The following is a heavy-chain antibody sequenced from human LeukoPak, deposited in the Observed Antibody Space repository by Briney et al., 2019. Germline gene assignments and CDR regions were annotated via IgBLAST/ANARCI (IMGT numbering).Heavy chain of an antibody. CDR3: ATETIGRHYDY. V-gene: IGHV3-21*01. Sequence: GXSLRLSCAASGFTFSSCGFNWVRQAPGKGLEWVSSIGPTGTDRYYADSVRGRFTISRDNAKNSMYLQMDSLRDEDTAVYYCATETIGRHYDYWGQGTLLTVSS. J-gene: IGHJ4*02. CDR2: IGPTGTDR. D-gene: IGHD1-14*01. CDR1: GFTFSSCG.